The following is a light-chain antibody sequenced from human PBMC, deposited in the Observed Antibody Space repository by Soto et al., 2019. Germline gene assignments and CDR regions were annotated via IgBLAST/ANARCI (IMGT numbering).Light chain of an antibody. CDR1: SSDVGSYNY. CDR3: SSYTSSSTL. V-gene: IGLV2-14*01. Sequence: QSALTQPASVSGSPGQSITISCTGTSSDVGSYNYVSWYQQHPGKGPKLMIYEVSDRPSGISSRFSGSKSGNTASLTISGLQTEDEADYSCSSYTSSSTLFGTGTKVTVL. J-gene: IGLJ1*01. CDR2: EVS.